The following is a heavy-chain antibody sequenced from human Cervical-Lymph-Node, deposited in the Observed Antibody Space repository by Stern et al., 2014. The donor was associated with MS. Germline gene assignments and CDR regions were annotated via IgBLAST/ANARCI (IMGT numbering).Heavy chain of an antibody. D-gene: IGHD3-10*01. CDR2: LNPNSGNT. CDR1: GYTFTSYD. V-gene: IGHV1-8*01. CDR3: ARDCKLRRFGSRGWFDP. J-gene: IGHJ5*02. Sequence: QVQLVQSGAEVKKPGASVKVSCKVSGYTFTSYDINWVRQATGQGLEWMGWLNPNSGNTGYAQKFQGRVTMTRNTSISTAYMELSSLRSEDTAVYYCARDCKLRRFGSRGWFDPWGQGTLVTVSS.